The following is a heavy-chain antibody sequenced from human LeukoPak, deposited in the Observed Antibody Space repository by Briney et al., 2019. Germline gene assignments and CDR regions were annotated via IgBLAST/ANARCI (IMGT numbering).Heavy chain of an antibody. V-gene: IGHV3-23*01. J-gene: IGHJ4*02. Sequence: PGGSLRLSCAASGFTFSSYAMSWLRQAPGKGLEWVSAISGSGGSTYYADSVKGRFIISRDNSKNTLYLQMNSLRAEDTAVYYCASYGDYVRGFDYWGQGTLVTVSS. CDR1: GFTFSSYA. CDR3: ASYGDYVRGFDY. D-gene: IGHD4-17*01. CDR2: ISGSGGST.